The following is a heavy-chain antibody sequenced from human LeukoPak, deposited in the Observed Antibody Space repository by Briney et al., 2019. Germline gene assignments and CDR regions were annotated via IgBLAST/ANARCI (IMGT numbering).Heavy chain of an antibody. J-gene: IGHJ4*02. CDR1: GGSMSNDY. V-gene: IGHV4-4*07. CDR3: ARDSLYCSGGSCYMVEG. Sequence: SETLSLTCTVSGGSMSNDYWSWIRQPAGKGLEWIGRIYSSGSTTYNPSLKSRVTMSVDTSKNQFSLRLSSVTAADTAVYYCARDSLYCSGGSCYMVEGWGQGTLVTVSS. CDR2: IYSSGST. D-gene: IGHD2-15*01.